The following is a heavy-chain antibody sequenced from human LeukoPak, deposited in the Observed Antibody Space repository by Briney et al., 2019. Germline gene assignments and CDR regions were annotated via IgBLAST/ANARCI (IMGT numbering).Heavy chain of an antibody. Sequence: PGGSLRLSCAASGFAVSNNYMSWVRQAPGKGLEWVSIIYGGGSTYYADSVNGRFTISRHNSKNTLFLQMNSLRTEDTAVYYCARAYDSSGYWPEYFNHWGQGTLVTVSS. CDR3: ARAYDSSGYWPEYFNH. J-gene: IGHJ1*01. D-gene: IGHD3-22*01. CDR2: IYGGGST. V-gene: IGHV3-53*04. CDR1: GFAVSNNY.